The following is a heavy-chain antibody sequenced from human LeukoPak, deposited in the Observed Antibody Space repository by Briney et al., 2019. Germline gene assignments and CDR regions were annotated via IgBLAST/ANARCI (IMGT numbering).Heavy chain of an antibody. V-gene: IGHV4-61*01. Sequence: PSETLSLTCTVSGGSISSSSYCWGWIRQPPGKGLEWIGYIYYSGSTSSNPSLKSRVTISVDTSKNQFSLRLKYVTAADTAVYYCARDVPRGTGYMDVWGKGTTVTVSS. CDR1: GGSISSSSYC. J-gene: IGHJ6*03. CDR3: ARDVPRGTGYMDV. CDR2: IYYSGST. D-gene: IGHD3-10*01.